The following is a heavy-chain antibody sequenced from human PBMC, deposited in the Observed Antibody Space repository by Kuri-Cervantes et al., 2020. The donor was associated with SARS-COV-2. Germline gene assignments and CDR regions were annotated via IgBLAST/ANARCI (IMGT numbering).Heavy chain of an antibody. Sequence: GGSLRLSCAASGFTFSSYSMNWVRQAPGKGLEWVSYISSSGSTIYYADSVKGRFTISRDNSKNTLYLQMNSLRAEDTAVYYCARGGPHLINIVVVLTNYYYYMDVWGKGTTVTVSS. V-gene: IGHV3-48*01. J-gene: IGHJ6*03. CDR3: ARGGPHLINIVVVLTNYYYYMDV. CDR1: GFTFSSYS. D-gene: IGHD2-2*01. CDR2: ISSSGSTI.